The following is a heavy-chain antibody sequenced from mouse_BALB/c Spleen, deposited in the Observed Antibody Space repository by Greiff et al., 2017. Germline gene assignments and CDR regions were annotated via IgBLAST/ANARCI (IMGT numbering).Heavy chain of an antibody. D-gene: IGHD1-1*01. CDR3: ASGHYGSSYWYFDV. V-gene: IGHV5-4*02. Sequence: EVKLVESGGGLVKPGGSLKLSCAASGFTFSDYYMYWVRQTPEKRLEWVATISDGGSYTYYPDSVKGRFTISRDNAKNNLYLQMSSLKSEDTAMYYCASGHYGSSYWYFDVWGAGTTVTVSS. J-gene: IGHJ1*01. CDR2: ISDGGSYT. CDR1: GFTFSDYY.